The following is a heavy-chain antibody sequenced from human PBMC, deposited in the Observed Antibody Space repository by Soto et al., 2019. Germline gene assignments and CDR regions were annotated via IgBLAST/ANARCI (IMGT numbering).Heavy chain of an antibody. Sequence: VKVSCKASGYTFTSYYMHWVRQAPGQGLEWMGIINPSGGSTSYAQKFQGRVTMTRDTSTSTVYMELSSLRSEDTAVYYCAIDQGADNYYDSSGYEPDAFDIWGQGTMVTVSS. D-gene: IGHD3-22*01. CDR1: GYTFTSYY. CDR2: INPSGGST. V-gene: IGHV1-46*01. CDR3: AIDQGADNYYDSSGYEPDAFDI. J-gene: IGHJ3*02.